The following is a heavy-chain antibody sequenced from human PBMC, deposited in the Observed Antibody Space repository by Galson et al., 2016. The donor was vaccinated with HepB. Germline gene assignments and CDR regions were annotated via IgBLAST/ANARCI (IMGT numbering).Heavy chain of an antibody. Sequence: SVKVSCKASGYTFTSYDIHWVRQAPGQGLEWMGWMNPNSGNTDSAQIFQGRVTMTGSTPLSTAYMELSSLRSEDTAVYFCARHYYDNNGARGAFDIWDQGTMVTVSS. CDR3: ARHYYDNNGARGAFDI. CDR1: GYTFTSYD. V-gene: IGHV1-8*01. CDR2: MNPNSGNT. J-gene: IGHJ3*02. D-gene: IGHD3-22*01.